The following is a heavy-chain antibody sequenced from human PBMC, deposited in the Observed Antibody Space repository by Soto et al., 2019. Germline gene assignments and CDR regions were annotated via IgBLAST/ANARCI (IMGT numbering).Heavy chain of an antibody. Sequence: SETLSLTCTVSGGSISSSSYYWGWIRQPPGKGLEWIGSINHSGSTNYNPSLKSRVTISVDTSKNQFSLKLSSVTAADTAVYYCARAKGLLYYYYYYGMAVWGQGTTVTVSS. J-gene: IGHJ6*02. D-gene: IGHD2-15*01. V-gene: IGHV4-39*07. CDR1: GGSISSSSYY. CDR3: ARAKGLLYYYYYYGMAV. CDR2: INHSGST.